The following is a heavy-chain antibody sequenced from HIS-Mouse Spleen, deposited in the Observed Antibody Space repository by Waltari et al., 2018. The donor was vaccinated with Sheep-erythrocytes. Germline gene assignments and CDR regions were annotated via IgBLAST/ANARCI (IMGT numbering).Heavy chain of an antibody. V-gene: IGHV3-30*04. D-gene: IGHD1-26*01. CDR2: ISYDGSNK. J-gene: IGHJ4*02. CDR1: GFPFSSYA. Sequence: QVQLVESGGGVVQPGRSLRPSCAAAGFPFSSYAMHWVRQAPGKGLEWVAVISYDGSNKYYADSVKGRFTISRDNSKNTLYLQMNSLRAEDTAVYYCARVSAGELKYYFDYWGQGTLVTVSS. CDR3: ARVSAGELKYYFDY.